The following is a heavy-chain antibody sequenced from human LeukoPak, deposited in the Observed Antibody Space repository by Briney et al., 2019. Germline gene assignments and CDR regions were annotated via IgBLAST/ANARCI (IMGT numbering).Heavy chain of an antibody. V-gene: IGHV5-51*01. D-gene: IGHD6-13*01. CDR2: IYPGDSDT. CDR1: GYSFTSYW. Sequence: GESLKISCKGSGYSFTSYWIGWVRQMPGKGLEWMGIIYPGDSDTRYSPSFQGQVTISADKSISTAYLQWSSLKASDTAMYYCARHRRIGHSSSWLDYWGQGTLVTVSS. CDR3: ARHRRIGHSSSWLDY. J-gene: IGHJ4*02.